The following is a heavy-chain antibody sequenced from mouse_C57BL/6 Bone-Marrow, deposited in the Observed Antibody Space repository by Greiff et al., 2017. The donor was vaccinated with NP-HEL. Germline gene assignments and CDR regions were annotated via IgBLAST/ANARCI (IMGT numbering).Heavy chain of an antibody. CDR1: GFTFSSYT. CDR3: ARKEDAMDY. CDR2: ISGGGGNT. Sequence: EVQLVESGGGLVKPGGSLKLSCAASGFTFSSYTMSWVRQTPEKRLEWVATISGGGGNTYYPDSVKGRFTISRDNAKNTLYLQMSSLRSEDTALYYCARKEDAMDYWGQGTSVTVSS. V-gene: IGHV5-9*01. J-gene: IGHJ4*01.